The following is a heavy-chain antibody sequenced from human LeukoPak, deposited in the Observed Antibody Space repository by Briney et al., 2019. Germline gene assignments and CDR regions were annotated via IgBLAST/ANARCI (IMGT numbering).Heavy chain of an antibody. CDR3: AKESITMVRGDFDY. Sequence: PGGSLRLSCAASGFTFSTYAMSWVRQAPGKGLEWVSAINGIGGSTYYADSVKGRFTISRDDSKNTLYLQMNSLRAEDTAVYYCAKESITMVRGDFDYWGQGTLVTVSS. J-gene: IGHJ4*02. V-gene: IGHV3-23*01. CDR2: INGIGGST. CDR1: GFTFSTYA. D-gene: IGHD3-10*01.